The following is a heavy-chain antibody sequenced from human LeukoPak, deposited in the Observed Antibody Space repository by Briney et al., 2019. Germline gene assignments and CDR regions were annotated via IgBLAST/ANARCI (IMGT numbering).Heavy chain of an antibody. CDR2: ISGSGGST. J-gene: IGHJ4*02. V-gene: IGHV3-23*01. D-gene: IGHD2-21*02. CDR1: GFTFSSYA. CDR3: AKDPLAYCGGDCYFDY. Sequence: GGSLRLSCAASGFTFSSYAMSWVRQAPGKGLEWVSAISGSGGSTYYADSVKGRFTISRDNSKNTLYLQMNSLRAEATAVYYCAKDPLAYCGGDCYFDYWGQGTLVTVSS.